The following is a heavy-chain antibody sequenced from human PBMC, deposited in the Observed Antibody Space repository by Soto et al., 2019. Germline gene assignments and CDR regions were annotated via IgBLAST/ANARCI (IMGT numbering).Heavy chain of an antibody. CDR2: IRDRPDRYTT. D-gene: IGHD3-16*02. CDR3: PREANQLSYDL. J-gene: IGHJ1*01. CDR1: GFTFREHY. Sequence: GGSLRSCFAASGFTFREHYMGWVRQAPGKGLEWVGRIRDRPDRYTTDDAASVKDRLIISIYESKNLLYLHLNNLKTHESAVYFCPREANQLSYDLWGHGTLDTVSS. V-gene: IGHV3-72*01.